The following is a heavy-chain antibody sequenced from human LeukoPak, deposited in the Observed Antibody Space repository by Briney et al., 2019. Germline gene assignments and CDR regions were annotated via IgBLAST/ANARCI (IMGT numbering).Heavy chain of an antibody. CDR2: ISKTDSST. CDR1: GFTFSDYY. V-gene: IGHV3-11*04. CDR3: ARAMVVTPVSLGWFDP. Sequence: KPGGSLRLSCTASGFTFSDYYISWIRQAPGKGLEWVSYISKTDSSTNYADSVRGRFTISRDDAKSSLYLQMNSLRAEDTAVYYCARAMVVTPVSLGWFDPWGQGTLVTVSS. D-gene: IGHD4-23*01. J-gene: IGHJ5*02.